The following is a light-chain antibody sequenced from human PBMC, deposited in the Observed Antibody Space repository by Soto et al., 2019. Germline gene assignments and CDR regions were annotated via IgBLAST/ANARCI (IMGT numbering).Light chain of an antibody. J-gene: IGLJ2*01. CDR3: AAWDDSLSGVV. V-gene: IGLV1-47*01. Sequence: QAVVTQPPSASGTPGQRVTISCSGTSSNIGSNYVYWYQQLPGTAPKLLIFRNNQRPSGVPDRFSGSKSGTSASLAISGRRSEEEADYHCAAWDDSLSGVVFGGGTKVTVL. CDR2: RNN. CDR1: SSNIGSNY.